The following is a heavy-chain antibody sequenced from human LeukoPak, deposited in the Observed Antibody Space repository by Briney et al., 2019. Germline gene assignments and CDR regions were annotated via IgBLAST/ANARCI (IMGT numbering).Heavy chain of an antibody. CDR2: IYHSGST. CDR3: ARDPFYGGEFDY. D-gene: IGHD4-23*01. CDR1: GGSISSGGYY. J-gene: IGHJ4*02. Sequence: PSETLSLTCTVSGGSISSGGYYWSWIRQPPGKGLEWIGYIYHSGSTYYNPSLKSRVTISVDRSKNQFSLKLSSVTAADTAVYYCARDPFYGGEFDYWGQGTLVTVSS. V-gene: IGHV4-30-2*01.